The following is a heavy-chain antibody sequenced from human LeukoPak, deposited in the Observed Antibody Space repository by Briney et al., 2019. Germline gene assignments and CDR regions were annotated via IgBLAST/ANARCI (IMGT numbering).Heavy chain of an antibody. CDR3: ARDITELERLFDY. Sequence: GGSLRLSCAASGFTFRNYNMNWVRQAPGKGLEWISYVSSDSTTIYYADSVKSRFTISRDNAKNSLYLQMNSLRAEDTAVYYCARDITELERLFDYWGQGTLVTVSS. CDR1: GFTFRNYN. CDR2: VSSDSTTI. J-gene: IGHJ4*02. D-gene: IGHD1-1*01. V-gene: IGHV3-48*01.